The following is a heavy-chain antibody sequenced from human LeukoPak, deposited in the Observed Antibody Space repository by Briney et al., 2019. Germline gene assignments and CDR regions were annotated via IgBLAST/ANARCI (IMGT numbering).Heavy chain of an antibody. V-gene: IGHV3-21*01. CDR2: ISSSSSYI. J-gene: IGHJ6*02. CDR3: ASLGGSGWSVGGYYYGMGV. D-gene: IGHD6-19*01. CDR1: GFTFSSYS. Sequence: GGSLRLSCAASGFTFSSYSMNWVRQAPGKGLEWVSSISSSSSYIYYADSVKGRFTISRDNAKNSLCLQMNSLRAEDTAVYYCASLGGSGWSVGGYYYGMGVWGQGTTVTVSS.